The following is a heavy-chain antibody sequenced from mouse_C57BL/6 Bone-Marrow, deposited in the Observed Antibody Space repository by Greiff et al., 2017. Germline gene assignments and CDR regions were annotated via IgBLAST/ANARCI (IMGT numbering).Heavy chain of an antibody. CDR1: GYTFTSYG. CDR2: IYPRSGST. Sequence: QVQLKESGAELARPGASVKLSCKASGYTFTSYGISWVKQRTGQGLEWIGEIYPRSGSTYYNEKFKGKATLTADKSSSTAYMELRSLTSEDSAVYFCARTGYYGSSQCYFDYWGQGTTLTVSS. CDR3: ARTGYYGSSQCYFDY. D-gene: IGHD1-1*01. V-gene: IGHV1-81*01. J-gene: IGHJ2*01.